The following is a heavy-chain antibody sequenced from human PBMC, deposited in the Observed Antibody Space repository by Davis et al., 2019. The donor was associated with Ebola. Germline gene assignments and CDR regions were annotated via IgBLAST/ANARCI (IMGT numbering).Heavy chain of an antibody. D-gene: IGHD2-8*02. CDR2: IYTGDSAT. Sequence: PGGSLRLSCKASGNTFTSHWIGWVRQMPGKGLEWIGIIYTGDSATRYSPSFRGQVTISADKSIRTAYLQWSGLKASDTAMYYCASLRRTITGMDDGFDIWGQGTMVTVSS. J-gene: IGHJ3*02. CDR3: ASLRRTITGMDDGFDI. CDR1: GNTFTSHW. V-gene: IGHV5-51*01.